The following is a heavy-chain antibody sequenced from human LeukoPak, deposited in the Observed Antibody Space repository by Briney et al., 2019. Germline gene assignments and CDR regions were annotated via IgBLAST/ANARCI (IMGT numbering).Heavy chain of an antibody. CDR3: ARADTAMASFDY. CDR1: GYTFTSYD. J-gene: IGHJ4*02. Sequence: ASVKVSCKASGYTFTSYDINWVRQATGQGLEWMGWMNPNSGNTGYAQKFQGRVTMTRNTSISTAYMELSRLRSDDTAVYYCARADTAMASFDYWGQGTLVTVSS. V-gene: IGHV1-8*01. D-gene: IGHD5-18*01. CDR2: MNPNSGNT.